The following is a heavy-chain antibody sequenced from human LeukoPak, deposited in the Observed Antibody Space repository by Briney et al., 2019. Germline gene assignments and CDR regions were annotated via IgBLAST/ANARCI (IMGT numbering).Heavy chain of an antibody. CDR3: SNGPVSGSRRQAPSC. D-gene: IGHD4-11*01. J-gene: IGHJ4*02. V-gene: IGHV3-30*18. CDR1: GFTFSTYA. Sequence: GGSLRLSCAASGFTFSTYAMHWVRQAPGKGLEWVTVISYDGSNKYYPHSVKGRFTISRDNSKNTLYLQVDTLSGEDPAVYYCSNGPVSGSRRQAPSCWGQGTLVTVSS. CDR2: ISYDGSNK.